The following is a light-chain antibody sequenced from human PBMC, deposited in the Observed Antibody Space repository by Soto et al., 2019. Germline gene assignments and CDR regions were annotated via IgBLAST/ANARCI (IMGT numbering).Light chain of an antibody. CDR2: GAS. V-gene: IGKV3-15*01. CDR3: QQYNNRPSYT. CDR1: QSVYTN. Sequence: DIVMTQSPATLSVSPGERATLSCRASQSVYTNLAWYQQKPGQAPRLLIYGASTRATGIPARFTGSGSGTEFTLTISSLQSDDSAVYYCQQYNNRPSYTFGQGTKLEIK. J-gene: IGKJ2*01.